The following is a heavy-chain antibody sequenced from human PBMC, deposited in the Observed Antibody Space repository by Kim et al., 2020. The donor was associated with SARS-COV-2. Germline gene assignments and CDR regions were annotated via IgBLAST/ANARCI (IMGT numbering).Heavy chain of an antibody. V-gene: IGHV1-46*01. Sequence: FQGRVTMTRDTSTSTVYMELSSLRSEDTAVYYCARDQDGSGSPSSNFDYWGQGTLVTVSS. CDR3: ARDQDGSGSPSSNFDY. D-gene: IGHD3-10*01. J-gene: IGHJ4*02.